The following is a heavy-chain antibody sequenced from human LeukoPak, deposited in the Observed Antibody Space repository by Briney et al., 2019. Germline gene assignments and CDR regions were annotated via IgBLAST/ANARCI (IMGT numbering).Heavy chain of an antibody. Sequence: GGSLRLSCTASGFAFGDYAMSWVRQAPGKGLEWVGFMRSKAYGGTTEYAASVKGRFTISRDDSESIAYLQMNSLKTEDTAVYYCSRGGSWKGWFDPWGRGTLVTVSS. CDR3: SRGGSWKGWFDP. D-gene: IGHD6-6*01. J-gene: IGHJ5*02. CDR2: MRSKAYGGTT. CDR1: GFAFGDYA. V-gene: IGHV3-49*04.